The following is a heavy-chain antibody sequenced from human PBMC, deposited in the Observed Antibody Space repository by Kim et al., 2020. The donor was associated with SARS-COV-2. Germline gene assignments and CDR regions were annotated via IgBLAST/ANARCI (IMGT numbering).Heavy chain of an antibody. J-gene: IGHJ4*02. D-gene: IGHD1-1*01. CDR2: IYYSGST. V-gene: IGHV4-59*01. Sequence: SETLSLTCTVSGGSISSYYWSWIRQPPGKGLEWIGYIYYSGSTNYNPSLKSRVTISVDTSKNQFSLKLSSVTAADTAVYYCARDTTTGTDYWRQGTLVTV. CDR1: GGSISSYY. CDR3: ARDTTTGTDY.